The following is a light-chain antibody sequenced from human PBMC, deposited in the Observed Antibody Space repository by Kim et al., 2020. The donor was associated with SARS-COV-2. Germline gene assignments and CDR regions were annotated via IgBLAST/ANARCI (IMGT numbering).Light chain of an antibody. CDR1: KLGDKY. CDR2: QDS. CDR3: QAWDSNTVV. Sequence: SYELTQPPSVSVSPGQTASITCSGDKLGDKYACWYQQKPGQSPVLVIYQDSKRPSGIPERFSGSNSGSTATLTISGTQAMDEADYYCQAWDSNTVVFGGGTKLTVL. J-gene: IGLJ2*01. V-gene: IGLV3-1*01.